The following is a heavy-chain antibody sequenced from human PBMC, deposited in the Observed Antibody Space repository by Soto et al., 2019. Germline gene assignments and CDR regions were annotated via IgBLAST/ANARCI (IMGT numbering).Heavy chain of an antibody. D-gene: IGHD2-2*01. CDR1: GGSISSGGYS. J-gene: IGHJ5*02. V-gene: IGHV4-30-2*05. CDR3: ARAELVPAYWEWFDP. Sequence: SETLSLTCAVSGGSISSGGYSWSWIRQPPGKGLEWIGYIYHSGSAYYNPSFKSRATISVDTSENQFSLKLTSVTAADTAMYYCARAELVPAYWEWFDPWGQGTLVTVSS. CDR2: IYHSGSA.